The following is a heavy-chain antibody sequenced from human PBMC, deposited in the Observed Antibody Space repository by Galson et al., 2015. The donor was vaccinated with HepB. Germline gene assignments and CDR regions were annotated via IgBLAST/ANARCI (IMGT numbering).Heavy chain of an antibody. Sequence: SVKVSCKASGGTFSSYAISWVRQAPGQGLEWMGGIIPIFGTANYAQKFQGRVTITADESTSTAYMELSSLRSEDTAVYYCARSGWYPKLDDAFDIWGQGTMVTVSS. CDR2: IIPIFGTA. D-gene: IGHD6-19*01. CDR1: GGTFSSYA. CDR3: ARSGWYPKLDDAFDI. V-gene: IGHV1-69*13. J-gene: IGHJ3*02.